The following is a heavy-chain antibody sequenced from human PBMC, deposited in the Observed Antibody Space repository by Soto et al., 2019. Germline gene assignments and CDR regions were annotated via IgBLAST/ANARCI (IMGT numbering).Heavy chain of an antibody. CDR3: ANPPGSGSYYTVGSGGHLDY. D-gene: IGHD3-10*01. V-gene: IGHV3-30*18. CDR2: ISFDGRNT. CDR1: GFTFNNYG. Sequence: QVQLVESGGGVVQPGRSLRLSCAASGFTFNNYGMHWVRQAPGKGLEWVVVISFDGRNTYYADSVKGRFTISRDNSKNTRYLQMTSPSAEATAVYYCANPPGSGSYYTVGSGGHLDYWGPGTRVTVSS. J-gene: IGHJ4*02.